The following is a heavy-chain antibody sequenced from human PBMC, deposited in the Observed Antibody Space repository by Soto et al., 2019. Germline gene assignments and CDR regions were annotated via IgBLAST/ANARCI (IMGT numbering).Heavy chain of an antibody. CDR2: VFWDDDK. CDR3: AHAFRGSGFYTGDRFDS. CDR1: GFSLSTIGGA. D-gene: IGHD3-10*01. V-gene: IGHV2-5*02. J-gene: IGHJ5*01. Sequence: QITLKASGPTLVKPTQTLTLTCSFSGFSLSTIGGAVGWIRQPPGTALEFLALVFWDDDKRYNPALKSRLTSTKETAQSQVVLTMTNMYPVDTASYYCAHAFRGSGFYTGDRFDSWGQGTLVIVSS.